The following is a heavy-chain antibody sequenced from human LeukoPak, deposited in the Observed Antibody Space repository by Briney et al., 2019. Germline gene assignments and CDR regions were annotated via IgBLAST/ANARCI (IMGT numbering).Heavy chain of an antibody. CDR1: GGTFSSYA. CDR2: IIPIFGTA. V-gene: IGHV1-69*13. D-gene: IGHD2-2*01. CDR3: ASGPRRRSSPHFDY. J-gene: IGHJ4*02. Sequence: SVKVSCKASGGTFSSYAISWVRQAPGQGLEWMGGIIPIFGTANYAQKFQGRVTITAGESTSTAYMELSSLRSEDTAVYYCASGPRRRSSPHFDYWGQGTLVTVSS.